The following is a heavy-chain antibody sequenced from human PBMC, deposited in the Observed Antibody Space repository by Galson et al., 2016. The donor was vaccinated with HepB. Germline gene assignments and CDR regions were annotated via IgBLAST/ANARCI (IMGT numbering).Heavy chain of an antibody. Sequence: SLRLSCAASGLPYSSHAMTWVRQAPGKGLEWISAITSTGAKTFYADSVKGRFNSSRDNSKSTLSLQMNNLRAEDTALYYCARKVLHHFDSSGYFPGPLDMWGQGTLVTVSS. CDR1: GLPYSSHA. J-gene: IGHJ3*02. CDR2: ITSTGAKT. D-gene: IGHD3-22*01. V-gene: IGHV3-23*01. CDR3: ARKVLHHFDSSGYFPGPLDM.